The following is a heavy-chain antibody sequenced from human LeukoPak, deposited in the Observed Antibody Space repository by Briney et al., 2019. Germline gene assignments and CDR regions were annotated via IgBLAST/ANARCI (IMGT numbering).Heavy chain of an antibody. CDR2: IYSGGST. D-gene: IGHD3-22*01. V-gene: IGHV3-53*01. Sequence: GGSLRLSCAASGFTVSSNYMSWVRQAPGKGLEWVSVIYSGGSTYYADSVKGRFTISRDNSKNTLYLQMNSLRAEDTAVYYCAKDLYYYDSSGLLGPFDYWGQGTLVTVSS. CDR3: AKDLYYYDSSGLLGPFDY. J-gene: IGHJ4*02. CDR1: GFTVSSNY.